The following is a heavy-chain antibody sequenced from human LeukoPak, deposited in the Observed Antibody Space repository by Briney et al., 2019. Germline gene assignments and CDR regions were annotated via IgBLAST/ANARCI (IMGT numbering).Heavy chain of an antibody. D-gene: IGHD3-22*01. J-gene: IGHJ4*02. Sequence: SETLSLTCTVSGGSISSSSYYWGWIRQPPGKGLEWIGSIYYSGSTYYNPSLKSRVTISVDTSKSQFYLKLSSMTAADTAVYYCARGAQTYYDKAPVDYWGQGTLVTVSS. V-gene: IGHV4-39*01. CDR1: GGSISSSSYY. CDR3: ARGAQTYYDKAPVDY. CDR2: IYYSGST.